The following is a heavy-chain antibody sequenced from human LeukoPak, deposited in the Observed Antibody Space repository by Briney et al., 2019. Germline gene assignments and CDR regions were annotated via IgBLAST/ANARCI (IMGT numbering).Heavy chain of an antibody. CDR1: GFTFSDYY. J-gene: IGHJ4*02. CDR3: AIESPGYSSSWDGGFDY. Sequence: KPGGSLRLSCAASGFTFSDYYMSWIRQAPGKGLEWVSYISSSGSTIYYADSVKGRFTISRDNAKNSLYLQMNSLRAEDTAVYYCAIESPGYSSSWDGGFDYWGQGTLVTVSS. V-gene: IGHV3-11*01. D-gene: IGHD6-13*01. CDR2: ISSSGSTI.